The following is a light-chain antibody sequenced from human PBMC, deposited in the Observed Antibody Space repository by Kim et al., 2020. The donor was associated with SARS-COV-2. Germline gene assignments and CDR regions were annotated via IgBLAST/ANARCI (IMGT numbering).Light chain of an antibody. J-gene: IGKJ1*01. V-gene: IGKV1-27*01. CDR3: QKYNSAPWT. CDR1: QDIANS. CDR2: AAS. Sequence: AADGDRVTVTCRASQDIANSLAWYQQKPGKVPQVLIYAASTLQSGVPTRFSGSGSGTEFTLTNGSLQTEDVATYYCQKYNSAPWTFGPGTKVDIK.